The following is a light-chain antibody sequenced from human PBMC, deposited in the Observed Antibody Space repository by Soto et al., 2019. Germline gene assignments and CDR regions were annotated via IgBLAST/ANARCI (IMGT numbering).Light chain of an antibody. CDR3: QQYNSYSRST. CDR1: QSISSW. Sequence: DIPMPQSPSTLSASVGDRVTITCRASQSISSWLAWYQQKPGKAPKLLIYDASTLESGGPSRFSGSGSGTEFTLTISSLQPDDFATYYCQQYNSYSRSTFGPGTKVYIK. J-gene: IGKJ3*01. V-gene: IGKV1-5*01. CDR2: DAS.